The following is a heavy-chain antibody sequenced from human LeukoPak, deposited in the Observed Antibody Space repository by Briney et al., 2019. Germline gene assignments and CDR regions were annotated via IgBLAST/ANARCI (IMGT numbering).Heavy chain of an antibody. CDR2: ISGSGSGSST. J-gene: IGHJ4*02. V-gene: IGHV3-23*01. CDR1: GFTFSSSA. CDR3: AKESPLGYGDPVD. D-gene: IGHD4-17*01. Sequence: PGGSLRLSCAASGFTFSSSAMSWVRQAPGKGLEWVSTISGSGSGSSTYYADSVKGRFTISRDNSKNTLYLQMNSLRAEDTAVYYCAKESPLGYGDPVDWGQGTLVTVSS.